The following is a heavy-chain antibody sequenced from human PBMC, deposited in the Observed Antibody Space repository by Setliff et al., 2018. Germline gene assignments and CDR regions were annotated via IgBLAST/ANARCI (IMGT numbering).Heavy chain of an antibody. CDR2: IYYSGST. V-gene: IGHV4-59*12. J-gene: IGHJ4*02. Sequence: SETLSLTCTVSGGSISSYYWSWIRQPPGKGLEWIGYIYYSGSTNYNPSLKSRVTLSIDTSKNQFSLKLSSVTAADAALYYCAASRAYTGAVEEWFLPKTFDFWGQGSPVTVS. CDR3: AASRAYTGAVEEWFLPKTFDF. D-gene: IGHD3-10*01. CDR1: GGSISSYY.